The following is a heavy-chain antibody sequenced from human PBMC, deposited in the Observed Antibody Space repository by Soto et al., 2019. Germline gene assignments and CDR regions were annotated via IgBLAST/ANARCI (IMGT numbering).Heavy chain of an antibody. CDR1: GGSITTGYY. Sequence: TCTVSGGSITTGYYWTWIRQHPGKGLEWIGFIYHSGSTYYSPSLKSRVTISVDTSKSNFSLNLMSLTAADTAVYYCARGSSGDFWSGSYAFDIWVQGTMVP. J-gene: IGHJ3*02. V-gene: IGHV4-31*03. CDR3: ARGSSGDFWSGSYAFDI. CDR2: IYHSGST. D-gene: IGHD3-3*01.